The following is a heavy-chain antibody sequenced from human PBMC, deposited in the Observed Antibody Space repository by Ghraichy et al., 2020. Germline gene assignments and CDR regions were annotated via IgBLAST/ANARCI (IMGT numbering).Heavy chain of an antibody. Sequence: SQTLSLTCTVSGLSISPYYWSWIRQSPGKGLEWIGYISYSGSTDYNPSLKSRVTISVDMSKNQFSLKLNSVTAADTAVYYCVSGLGSWTYYHFGYWGQGTLVTVSS. D-gene: IGHD3-10*01. CDR1: GLSISPYY. J-gene: IGHJ4*02. CDR2: ISYSGST. CDR3: VSGLGSWTYYHFGY. V-gene: IGHV4-59*01.